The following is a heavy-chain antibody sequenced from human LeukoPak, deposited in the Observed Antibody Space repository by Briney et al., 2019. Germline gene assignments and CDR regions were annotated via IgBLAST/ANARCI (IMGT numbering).Heavy chain of an antibody. CDR1: GGSISNYY. J-gene: IGHJ4*02. Sequence: SETLSLTCTVSGGSISNYYWTWIRQSPGTGLEWIGYIYHSGSTNYNPSLKSRVTISVDTSKNQFSLKLNSVTAADTAVYYCARSRIAARPFDYWGQGTLVTVSS. CDR3: ARSRIAARPFDY. V-gene: IGHV4-59*12. CDR2: IYHSGST. D-gene: IGHD6-6*01.